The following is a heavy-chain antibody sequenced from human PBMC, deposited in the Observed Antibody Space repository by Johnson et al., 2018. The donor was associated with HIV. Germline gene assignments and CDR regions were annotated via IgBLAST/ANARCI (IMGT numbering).Heavy chain of an antibody. V-gene: IGHV3-20*04. CDR1: GFTFDDYG. CDR2: IDWNGGST. Sequence: EVQLVESGGGVVRPGGSLRLSCAASGFTFDDYGMSWVRQAPGKGLEWVSGIDWNGGSTSYADPVRGRFTISRDKAKNSLYLQMNSLRAQDTALYYCTRARYSSSWYNGDAFDIWGQGTMVTVSS. D-gene: IGHD6-13*01. CDR3: TRARYSSSWYNGDAFDI. J-gene: IGHJ3*02.